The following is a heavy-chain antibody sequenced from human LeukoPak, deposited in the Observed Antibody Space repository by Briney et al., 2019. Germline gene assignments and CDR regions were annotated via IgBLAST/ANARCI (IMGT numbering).Heavy chain of an antibody. V-gene: IGHV4-34*01. D-gene: IGHD3-10*01. Sequence: SETLSLTCSVYGGSFSNYYWSWIRQSPGKGLEWIGEINHSGITNYNPSLKSRITISLDTSKNQFSLKLSSVTAADTAVYYCGRRTLILWFGTGAFDIWGQGTMVTVSS. CDR1: GGSFSNYY. J-gene: IGHJ3*02. CDR2: INHSGIT. CDR3: GRRTLILWFGTGAFDI.